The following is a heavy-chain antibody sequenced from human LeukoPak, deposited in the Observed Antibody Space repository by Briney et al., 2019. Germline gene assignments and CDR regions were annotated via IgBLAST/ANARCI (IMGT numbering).Heavy chain of an antibody. CDR3: ARAFGSYSGYDYYWFDS. J-gene: IGHJ5*01. D-gene: IGHD5-12*01. Sequence: SSETLSLTCVVYGGSFSGYYWSWIRQPPGKGLEWIGEINHSGNTNYKPSLKSRVTISVDTSKNQYSLKLSSVTAADTAVYYCARAFGSYSGYDYYWFDSWGQGTLVTVSS. V-gene: IGHV4-34*01. CDR1: GGSFSGYY. CDR2: INHSGNT.